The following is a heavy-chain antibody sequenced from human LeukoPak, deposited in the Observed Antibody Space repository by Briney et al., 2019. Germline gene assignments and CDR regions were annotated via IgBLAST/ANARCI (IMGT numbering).Heavy chain of an antibody. CDR3: ARHLRSYSSGWSNFDY. D-gene: IGHD6-19*01. CDR2: IYTSGST. J-gene: IGHJ4*02. Sequence: SETLSLTCTVSGGSISSGSYYWSWIRQPAGKGLEWIGRIYTSGSTNYNPSLKSRVTISVDASKNQFSLKLSSVTAADTAVYYCARHLRSYSSGWSNFDYWGQGTLVTVSS. CDR1: GGSISSGSYY. V-gene: IGHV4-61*02.